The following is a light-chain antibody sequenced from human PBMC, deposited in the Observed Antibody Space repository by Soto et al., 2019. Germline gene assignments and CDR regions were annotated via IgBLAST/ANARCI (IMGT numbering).Light chain of an antibody. V-gene: IGLV2-14*01. Sequence: QSALTQPASVSGSPGQSITISCTGTSSDVGGYNYVSWYQQHPGKAPKLMIYEVNNRPSGVSNRFSGSKSGNTASLTISGLQAEDEADYYCSSYTSSSTLLYVFGTGTKVTFL. CDR2: EVN. CDR1: SSDVGGYNY. J-gene: IGLJ1*01. CDR3: SSYTSSSTLLYV.